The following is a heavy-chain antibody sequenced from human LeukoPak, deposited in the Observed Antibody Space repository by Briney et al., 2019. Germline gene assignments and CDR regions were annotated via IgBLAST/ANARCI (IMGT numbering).Heavy chain of an antibody. CDR2: KPRIGDTI. Sequence: PGGSLRLSCAAFEFIFSNYEVNWFRQAPGKGLEWISHKPRIGDTIYYSDSVKGRFAVSRDPAKNSVYLQMNSLRDEDTAIYYCSSWLGDLVLGLWGQGTMVTVSS. V-gene: IGHV3-48*03. CDR1: EFIFSNYE. J-gene: IGHJ3*01. CDR3: SSWLGDLVLGL. D-gene: IGHD6-19*01.